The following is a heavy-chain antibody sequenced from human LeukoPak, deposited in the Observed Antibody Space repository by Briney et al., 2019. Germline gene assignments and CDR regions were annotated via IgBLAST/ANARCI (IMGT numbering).Heavy chain of an antibody. Sequence: GGSLRLSCAASGFTFSSYAMNWVRQAPGKGLEWVSAISGSGGSTYYADSVKGRFTISRDNSKNTLYLQMNSLRAEDTAVYDCAKDSGTTNYYDSSGTFDYWGQGTLVTVSS. V-gene: IGHV3-23*01. D-gene: IGHD3-22*01. J-gene: IGHJ4*02. CDR3: AKDSGTTNYYDSSGTFDY. CDR2: ISGSGGST. CDR1: GFTFSSYA.